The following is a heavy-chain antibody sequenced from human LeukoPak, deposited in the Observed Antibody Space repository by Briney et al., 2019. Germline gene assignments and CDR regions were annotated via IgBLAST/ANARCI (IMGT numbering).Heavy chain of an antibody. CDR3: AREVNYHLDY. V-gene: IGHV3-33*08. CDR2: IWYDGSNK. Sequence: PGGSLRLSCAASGFTFSSYAMSWVRQAPGKGLEWVAVIWYDGSNKYYADSVKGRFTISRDNSKNTLYLQMNSLRAEDTAVHYCAREVNYHLDYWGQGTLVTVSS. CDR1: GFTFSSYA. J-gene: IGHJ4*02. D-gene: IGHD1-7*01.